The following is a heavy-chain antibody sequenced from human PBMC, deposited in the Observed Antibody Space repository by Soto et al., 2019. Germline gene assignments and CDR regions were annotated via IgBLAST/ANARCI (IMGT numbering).Heavy chain of an antibody. Sequence: QVQLVESGGGVVQPGRSLRLSCAASGFTFSSYGMHWVRQAPGKRLEWVAVISYDGSNKYYADSVKGRFTISRDNSKNTLYLQMNSLRAEDTAVYYCAKTSDPGYYGSGSYLLDYWGQGTLVTVSS. D-gene: IGHD3-10*01. CDR2: ISYDGSNK. V-gene: IGHV3-30*18. CDR3: AKTSDPGYYGSGSYLLDY. CDR1: GFTFSSYG. J-gene: IGHJ4*02.